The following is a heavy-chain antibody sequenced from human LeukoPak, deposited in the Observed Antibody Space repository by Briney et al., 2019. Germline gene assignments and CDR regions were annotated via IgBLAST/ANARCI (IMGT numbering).Heavy chain of an antibody. V-gene: IGHV3-30*18. CDR1: GFTFSSYG. CDR2: ISYDGSNK. J-gene: IGHJ4*02. D-gene: IGHD3-10*01. CDR3: AKDSALLWFGESPLDY. Sequence: PGGSLRLSCAASGFTFSSYGMHWVRQAPGKGLEWVAVISYDGSNKYYADSVKGRFTISRDNSKNTLYLQMNSLRAEDTAVYYCAKDSALLWFGESPLDYWGQGTLVTVSS.